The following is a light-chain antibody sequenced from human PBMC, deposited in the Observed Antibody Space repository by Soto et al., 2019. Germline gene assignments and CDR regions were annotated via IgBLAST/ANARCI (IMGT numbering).Light chain of an antibody. CDR3: TSYTNSSTVV. V-gene: IGLV2-14*01. Sequence: QSALTQPASVSGSPGQSITISCIGTSGDVGNYNYVSWYQQHPGKAPQLMIYDVSSRPSGVSNRFSGSKSGNTASLTISGLQAEDEADYYCTSYTNSSTVVFGGGTQLTVL. CDR1: SGDVGNYNY. CDR2: DVS. J-gene: IGLJ2*01.